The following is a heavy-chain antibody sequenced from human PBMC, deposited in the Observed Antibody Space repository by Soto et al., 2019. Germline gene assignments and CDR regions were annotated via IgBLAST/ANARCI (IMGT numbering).Heavy chain of an antibody. D-gene: IGHD2-2*01. V-gene: IGHV3-23*04. CDR2: ISGSADAT. Sequence: VEMVASGGGVVQPGRPLRLSCAASGFTFSTYAMSWVRQAPGKGLEWVSTISGSADATFYADSVKGRFAIFRDNSRTMFYLQMNSLRAEDTAVYYCAKGGDGYCSTTSCLFHFDYWGPGTLATVSS. CDR1: GFTFSTYA. CDR3: AKGGDGYCSTTSCLFHFDY. J-gene: IGHJ4*02.